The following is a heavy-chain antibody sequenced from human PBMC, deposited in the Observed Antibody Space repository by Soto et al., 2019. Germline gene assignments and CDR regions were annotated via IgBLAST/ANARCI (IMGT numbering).Heavy chain of an antibody. Sequence: PSQTLSLTCAVSGGTISSSSWWIWLRQPPGKGLEWIGEIYHSGSTNYNPSLKSRVTISVDKSKNQFSLKLSSVTAADTAVYLCARTRINCGCNGYSFNYGGQGSLV. CDR2: IYHSGST. V-gene: IGHV4-4*02. CDR1: GGTISSSSW. CDR3: ARTRINCGCNGYSFNY. J-gene: IGHJ4*02. D-gene: IGHD2-21*02.